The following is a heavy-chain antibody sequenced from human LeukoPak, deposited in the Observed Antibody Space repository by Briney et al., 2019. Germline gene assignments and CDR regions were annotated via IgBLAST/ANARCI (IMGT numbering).Heavy chain of an antibody. J-gene: IGHJ4*02. CDR1: GGSFSGYY. Sequence: SETLSLTCAVYGGSFSGYYWSWIRQPPGKGLEWIGEINHSGSTNYNPSLKSRVAIPVDTSKNQFSLKLSSVTAADTAVYYCARGGVTTVPFDYWGQGTLVTVSS. D-gene: IGHD4-17*01. CDR3: ARGGVTTVPFDY. V-gene: IGHV4-34*01. CDR2: INHSGST.